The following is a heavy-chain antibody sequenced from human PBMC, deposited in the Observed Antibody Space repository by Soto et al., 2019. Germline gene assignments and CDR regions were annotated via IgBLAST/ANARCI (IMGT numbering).Heavy chain of an antibody. V-gene: IGHV1-69*08. Sequence: QVQLVQSGAEVKKPGSSVKVSCKSSGGTYSPYSINWVRQAPGQGLEWMGRIIPFLGVTNYGLKFQARVTITADKATNTAYMELRGLRFEDTAVYYCARDWESSVSTWSLGGVWGRGTLISDYS. CDR3: ARDWESSVSTWSLGGV. D-gene: IGHD3-16*01. CDR1: GGTYSPYS. J-gene: IGHJ4*02. CDR2: IIPFLGVT.